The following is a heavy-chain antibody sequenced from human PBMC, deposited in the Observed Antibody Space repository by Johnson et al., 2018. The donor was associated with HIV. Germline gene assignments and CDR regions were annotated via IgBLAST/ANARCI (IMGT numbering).Heavy chain of an antibody. D-gene: IGHD2-15*01. V-gene: IGHV3-15*01. CDR3: TTDDVVPPAFDI. CDR1: GMIFSNLW. Sequence: VQLVESGGGLVKPGGSLRISCEASGMIFSNLWFNWVRQAPGKGLEWVGRIRSKSAGGTIEYAAPVKGRFTISRDDSKNTLYLQMNSLKTEDTAVYYCTTDDVVPPAFDIWGQGTMVTVSS. J-gene: IGHJ3*02. CDR2: IRSKSAGGTI.